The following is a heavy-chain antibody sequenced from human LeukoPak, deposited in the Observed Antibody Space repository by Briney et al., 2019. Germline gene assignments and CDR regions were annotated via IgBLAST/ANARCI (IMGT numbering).Heavy chain of an antibody. CDR3: TTSWSADYFQH. J-gene: IGHJ1*01. Sequence: ASVKVSCKVSGYTLTELSMHWVRQAPGQGLEWMGWINTYNHNTKYGQNLQGRVTVTTDTSTSTVYMELRSLRSDDTAVYYCTTSWSADYFQHWGQGTLVTVSS. V-gene: IGHV1-18*01. CDR1: GYTLTELS. D-gene: IGHD6-13*01. CDR2: INTYNHNT.